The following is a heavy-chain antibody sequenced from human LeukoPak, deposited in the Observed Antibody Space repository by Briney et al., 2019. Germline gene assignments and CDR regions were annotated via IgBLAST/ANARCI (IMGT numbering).Heavy chain of an antibody. Sequence: PGGSLRLSCAASGFTFDDYAMHWVRQAPGKGLEWVSGISWNSGSIGYADSVKGRFTISRDNAKNSLYLQMNSLRAEDMALYYCARSVVVVAAPFDYWGQGTLVTVSS. D-gene: IGHD2-15*01. CDR3: ARSVVVVAAPFDY. CDR2: ISWNSGSI. J-gene: IGHJ4*02. V-gene: IGHV3-9*03. CDR1: GFTFDDYA.